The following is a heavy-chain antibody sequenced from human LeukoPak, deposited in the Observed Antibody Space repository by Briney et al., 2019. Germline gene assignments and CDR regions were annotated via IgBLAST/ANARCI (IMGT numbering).Heavy chain of an antibody. V-gene: IGHV3-64D*09. Sequence: GGSLRLSCSASGFTFSGYAMNWVRQAPGKGLEYVSVISSNGGSTYYADSVKGRFTISRDNSKNTLYLQMSSLRAEDTAVYYCVKNRIYSSVRYGGYSDYWGQGTLVTVSS. J-gene: IGHJ4*02. CDR1: GFTFSGYA. CDR2: ISSNGGST. CDR3: VKNRIYSSVRYGGYSDY. D-gene: IGHD6-19*01.